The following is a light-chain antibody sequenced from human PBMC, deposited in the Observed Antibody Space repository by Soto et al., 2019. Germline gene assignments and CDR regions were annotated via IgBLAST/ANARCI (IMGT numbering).Light chain of an antibody. CDR3: QSFDISLSGRV. V-gene: IGLV1-40*01. CDR2: DNT. CDR1: SSNIGADYD. J-gene: IGLJ3*02. Sequence: QPVLTQPPSVSGAPGQRVTISCTGSSSNIGADYDVHWYQQFPGTAPKLLIYDNTNRPSGVPDRFSGSKSGTSASLAITGLQAEDEADYYCQSFDISLSGRVFGAGTKLTVL.